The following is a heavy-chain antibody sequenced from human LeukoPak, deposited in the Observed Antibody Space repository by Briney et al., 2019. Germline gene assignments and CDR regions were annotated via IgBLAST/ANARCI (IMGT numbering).Heavy chain of an antibody. CDR3: ARALVYYYDSSGYPLDY. J-gene: IGHJ4*02. V-gene: IGHV1-2*06. D-gene: IGHD3-22*01. Sequence: GASVKVSCKASGYTFTGYYMHWVRQAPGQGLGWMGRINPNSGGTNYAQKFQGRVTMTRDTSISTAYMELSRLRSDDTAVYYCARALVYYYDSSGYPLDYWGQGTLVTVSS. CDR1: GYTFTGYY. CDR2: INPNSGGT.